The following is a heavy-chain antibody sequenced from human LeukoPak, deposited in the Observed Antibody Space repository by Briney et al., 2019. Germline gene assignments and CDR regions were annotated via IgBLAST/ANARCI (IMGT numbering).Heavy chain of an antibody. D-gene: IGHD2-15*01. CDR1: GFTFSSYS. Sequence: PGGSLRLSCAASGFTFSSYSMNWVRQAPGKGLEWVSSISSSSSYIYYADSVKGRFTISRDNAKNTLYLQMNSLRAEDTAVYYCARGCSGGSCHHDAFDIWGQGTMVTVSS. J-gene: IGHJ3*02. V-gene: IGHV3-21*01. CDR2: ISSSSSYI. CDR3: ARGCSGGSCHHDAFDI.